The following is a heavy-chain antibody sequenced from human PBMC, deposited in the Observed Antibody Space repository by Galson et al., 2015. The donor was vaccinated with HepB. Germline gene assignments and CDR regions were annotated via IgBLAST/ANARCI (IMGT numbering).Heavy chain of an antibody. CDR3: ARDSSGWSGGDAFDI. J-gene: IGHJ3*02. Sequence: SVKVSCKASGYTFTGYYMHWVRQAPGQGLEWMGRINPNSGGTNYAQKFQGRVTMTRDTSISTAYMELSRLRSDDTAVYYCARDSSGWSGGDAFDIWGQGTMVTVSS. D-gene: IGHD6-19*01. V-gene: IGHV1-2*06. CDR1: GYTFTGYY. CDR2: INPNSGGT.